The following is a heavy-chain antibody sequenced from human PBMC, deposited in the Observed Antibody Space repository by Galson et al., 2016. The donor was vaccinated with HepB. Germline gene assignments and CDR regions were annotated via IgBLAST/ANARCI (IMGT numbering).Heavy chain of an antibody. CDR1: GLTLSDQY. V-gene: IGHV3-72*01. Sequence: SLRLSCAAYGLTLSDQYVDWVRQAPGKGPEWIGRPRNQTSGYTKEFAASGQGRFTISRDDPKNSVHLQMNSLKTEDTAVYYCARDVFAGARDYTAFDVWGQGTTVTVSS. D-gene: IGHD3-3*01. CDR3: ARDVFAGARDYTAFDV. CDR2: PRNQTSGYTK. J-gene: IGHJ3*01.